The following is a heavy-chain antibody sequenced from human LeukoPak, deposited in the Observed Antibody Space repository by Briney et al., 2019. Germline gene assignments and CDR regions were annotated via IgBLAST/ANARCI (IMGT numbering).Heavy chain of an antibody. Sequence: PRGSLRLSCAASGFTFSSYWMSWVRQVPGKGLELVANIKQDRSEKYYVDSVKGRFTISRDNAKNSLYLQMNSLRAEDTAVYYCARLREIPVFGVVTKSTSYFDYWGQGTLVTVSS. J-gene: IGHJ4*02. CDR2: IKQDRSEK. V-gene: IGHV3-7*01. D-gene: IGHD3-3*01. CDR3: ARLREIPVFGVVTKSTSYFDY. CDR1: GFTFSSYW.